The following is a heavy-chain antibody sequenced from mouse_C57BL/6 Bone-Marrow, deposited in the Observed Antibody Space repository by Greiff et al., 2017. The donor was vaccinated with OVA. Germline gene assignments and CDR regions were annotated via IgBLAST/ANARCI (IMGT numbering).Heavy chain of an antibody. CDR3: ARRDYYGRNFDV. D-gene: IGHD1-1*01. Sequence: EVNVVESGGGLVKPGGSLKLSCAASGFTFSDYGMHWVRQAPEKGLEWVAYISSGSSTIYYADTVKGRFTISRDNAKNTLFLQMTSLRSEDTAMYYCARRDYYGRNFDVWGTGTTVTVSS. CDR1: GFTFSDYG. CDR2: ISSGSSTI. J-gene: IGHJ1*03. V-gene: IGHV5-17*01.